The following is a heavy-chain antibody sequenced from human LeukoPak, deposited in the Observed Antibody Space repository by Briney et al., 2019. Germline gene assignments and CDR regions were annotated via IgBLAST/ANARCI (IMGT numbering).Heavy chain of an antibody. CDR1: GFTFSNYW. J-gene: IGHJ4*02. CDR3: AKPAFGGVIAQGYDY. V-gene: IGHV3-74*01. D-gene: IGHD3-16*02. CDR2: INPDDKSA. Sequence: SGGSLRLSCAASGFTFSNYWLHWLRQAPGKGLVWVSRINPDDKSASYADSVKGRFTIARDDARKTLYLQMNSLRAEDTAVYYCAKPAFGGVIAQGYDYWGQGTLVTVSS.